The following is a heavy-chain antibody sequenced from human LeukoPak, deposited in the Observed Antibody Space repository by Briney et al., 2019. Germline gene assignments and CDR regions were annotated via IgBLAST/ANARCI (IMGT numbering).Heavy chain of an antibody. Sequence: GGSLRLSCAASGFTFNKYAMTWVRQAPGQGLEWVSGLSDSGASTFYAESVRGRFTISRDNSKNMLYLPINSLRAEDTAVYYCAKDARTGVWNIGDSWFDPWGQGTLVTVSS. CDR2: LSDSGAST. CDR3: AKDARTGVWNIGDSWFDP. V-gene: IGHV3-23*01. J-gene: IGHJ5*02. D-gene: IGHD2/OR15-2a*01. CDR1: GFTFNKYA.